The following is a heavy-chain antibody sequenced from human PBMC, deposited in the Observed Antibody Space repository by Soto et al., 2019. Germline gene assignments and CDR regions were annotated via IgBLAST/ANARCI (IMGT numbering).Heavy chain of an antibody. D-gene: IGHD3-9*01. V-gene: IGHV3-23*01. CDR3: AKTRRRYFDWLSLASFDY. Sequence: PGGSLRLSCAASGFTFSSYAMSWVRQAPGKGLEWVSAISGSGGSTYYADSVKGRFTISRDNSKDTLYLQMNSLRAEDTAVYYCAKTRRRYFDWLSLASFDYWGQGTLVTVSS. CDR2: ISGSGGST. J-gene: IGHJ4*02. CDR1: GFTFSSYA.